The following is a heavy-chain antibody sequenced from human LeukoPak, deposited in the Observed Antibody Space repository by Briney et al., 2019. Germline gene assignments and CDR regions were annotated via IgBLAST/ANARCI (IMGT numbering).Heavy chain of an antibody. V-gene: IGHV5-51*01. CDR3: ARHPSFISAASF. Sequence: GESLQISCKGSGYRFTSYWIGWVRPMPGKGLEWMGIINPADSDTRYSPSFQGQVTISADKSISTAYLQWSSLKASDTAMYYCARHPSFISAASFWGQGTLVTVSS. CDR1: GYRFTSYW. CDR2: INPADSDT. J-gene: IGHJ4*02. D-gene: IGHD6-13*01.